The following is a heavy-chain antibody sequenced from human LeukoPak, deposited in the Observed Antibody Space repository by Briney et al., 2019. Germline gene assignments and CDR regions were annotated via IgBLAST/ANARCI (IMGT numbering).Heavy chain of an antibody. J-gene: IGHJ4*02. CDR2: INPNSGGT. D-gene: IGHD3-22*01. CDR3: ARLAQGREYDSSGYYMGPDRKTLPLVDY. CDR1: GYTFTSNY. Sequence: ASVKVSCKAFGYTFTSNYMHWVRQAPGQGPEWMGWINPNSGGTNYAQKFQGRVTMTRDTSISTAYMELSRLRPDDTAVYYCARLAQGREYDSSGYYMGPDRKTLPLVDYWGQGTLVTVSS. V-gene: IGHV1-2*02.